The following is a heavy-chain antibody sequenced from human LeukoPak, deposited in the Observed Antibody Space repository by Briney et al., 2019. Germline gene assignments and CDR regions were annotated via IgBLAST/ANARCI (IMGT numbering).Heavy chain of an antibody. CDR1: GFTFSSYA. J-gene: IGHJ6*03. CDR2: ISYDGSNK. V-gene: IGHV3-30*04. Sequence: PGGSLRLSCAASGFTFSSYAMHWVRQAPGKGLEWVAVISYDGSNKYYADSVKGRFTISRDNSKNTLYLQMNSLRAEDTAVYYCARIDYGDYPYYYYYMDVWGKGTTVTISS. D-gene: IGHD4-17*01. CDR3: ARIDYGDYPYYYYYMDV.